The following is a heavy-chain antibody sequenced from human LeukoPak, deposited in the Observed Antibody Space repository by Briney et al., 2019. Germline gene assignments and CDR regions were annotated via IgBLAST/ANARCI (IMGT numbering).Heavy chain of an antibody. D-gene: IGHD1-26*01. Sequence: PGGSPRVSCEASGFIFSSYEMNWVRQAPGKGLEWVSFISSSGRTMYYADSMKGRFTVSRDNAENSVYLQMNSLRAEDTAVYYCARDLWYSGSRAPPRAFDIWGQGTMVTVSS. CDR3: ARDLWYSGSRAPPRAFDI. V-gene: IGHV3-48*03. J-gene: IGHJ3*02. CDR2: ISSSGRTM. CDR1: GFIFSSYE.